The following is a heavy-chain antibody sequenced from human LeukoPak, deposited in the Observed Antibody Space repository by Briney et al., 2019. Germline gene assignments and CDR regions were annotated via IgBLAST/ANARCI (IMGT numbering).Heavy chain of an antibody. CDR2: INHSGST. D-gene: IGHD3-22*01. J-gene: IGHJ5*02. CDR1: GGSFSGYY. CDR3: AREWCGITMIVAPGWFDP. Sequence: SETLSLTCAVYGGSFSGYYWSWIRQPPGKGLEWIGEINHSGSTNYNPSLRSRVTISADTSKNQFSLKLSSVTAADTAVYYCAREWCGITMIVAPGWFDPWGQGTLVTVSS. V-gene: IGHV4-34*01.